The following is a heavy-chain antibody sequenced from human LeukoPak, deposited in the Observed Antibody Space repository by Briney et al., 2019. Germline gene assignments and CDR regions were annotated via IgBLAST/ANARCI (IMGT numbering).Heavy chain of an antibody. CDR2: IYHSGST. CDR1: GGSISSGGYS. V-gene: IGHV4-30-2*01. J-gene: IGHJ4*02. CDR3: ARSSRWGEYFDY. D-gene: IGHD3-16*01. Sequence: SETLSLTCAVSGGSISSGGYSWSWIRQPPGKGLEWIGYIYHSGSTYYNPSLKSRVTISVDRSKNQFSLKLSSVTAAGTAVYYCARSSRWGEYFDYWGQGTLVTVSS.